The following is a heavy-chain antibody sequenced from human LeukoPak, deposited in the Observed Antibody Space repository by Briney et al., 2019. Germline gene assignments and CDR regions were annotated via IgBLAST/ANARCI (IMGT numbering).Heavy chain of an antibody. CDR2: INSDGSST. D-gene: IGHD6-19*01. CDR1: GLTFRSYW. Sequence: GGSLRLSCEASGLTFRSYWMHWVRQARGKGLVWVSRINSDGSSTSYADFVKGRFTISRDNAKNTLYLQMNSLRAEDTAVYYCARDGPQSSQNYYYFGMDVWGQGTTVTVSS. CDR3: ARDGPQSSQNYYYFGMDV. J-gene: IGHJ6*02. V-gene: IGHV3-74*01.